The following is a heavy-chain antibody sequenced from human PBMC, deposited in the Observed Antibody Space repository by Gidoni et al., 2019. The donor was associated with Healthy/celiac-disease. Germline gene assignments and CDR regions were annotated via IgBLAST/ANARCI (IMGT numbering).Heavy chain of an antibody. CDR1: GFTFRDSA. V-gene: IGHV3-9*01. Sequence: EVQLVESGGGWVQPGTSLRLSCAASGFTFRDSAMHWVRQPPGKGLEWVAGISWESGTLGYADSVRGRFTISRDNAKNSLNLQMNRLSADDTALYYCVKDGSGSYPYWYFDVWGRGTLLTVSS. CDR2: ISWESGTL. CDR3: VKDGSGSYPYWYFDV. J-gene: IGHJ2*01. D-gene: IGHD1-26*01.